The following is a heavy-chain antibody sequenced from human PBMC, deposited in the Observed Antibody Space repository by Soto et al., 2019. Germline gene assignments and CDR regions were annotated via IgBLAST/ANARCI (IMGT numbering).Heavy chain of an antibody. V-gene: IGHV3-30*18. CDR1: GFTFSSYG. J-gene: IGHJ5*02. CDR3: AKDRRGGSNWFDP. Sequence: QVQLMESGGGVVQPGRSLRLSCAASGFTFSSYGMHWVRQAPGKGLEWVAVISYDGSNKYYADSVKGRFTISRDNSKNTLYLLMNSLRAEDTAVYYCAKDRRGGSNWFDPWGQGTLVTVSS. CDR2: ISYDGSNK. D-gene: IGHD2-15*01.